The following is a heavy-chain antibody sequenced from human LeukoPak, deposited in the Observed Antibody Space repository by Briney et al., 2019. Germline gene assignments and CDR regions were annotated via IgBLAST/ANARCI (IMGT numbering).Heavy chain of an antibody. CDR1: GFTFNNYG. CDR2: IQNDGSSK. Sequence: PGGSLRLSCAASGFTFNNYGMHWVRQAPGKGLEWVAFIQNDGSSKYYADSVKGRFTISRDNSKNTLHLQMNSLRIEDTAVYHCAEWSGRGRYDWYDPWGQGTLVTVSS. D-gene: IGHD6-19*01. V-gene: IGHV3-30*02. J-gene: IGHJ5*02. CDR3: AEWSGRGRYDWYDP.